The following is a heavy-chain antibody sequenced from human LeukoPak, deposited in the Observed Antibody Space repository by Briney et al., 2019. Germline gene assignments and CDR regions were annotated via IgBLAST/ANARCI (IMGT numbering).Heavy chain of an antibody. J-gene: IGHJ4*02. CDR1: GGTFSSYA. D-gene: IGHD3-22*01. CDR3: AREVIHDSSGYYGY. V-gene: IGHV1-69*04. Sequence: ASVKVSCKASGGTFSSYAISWVRQAPGQGLEWMGRIVPILGIANYAQKFQGRVTITADKSTSTAYMELSSLRPEDTAVYYCAREVIHDSSGYYGYWGQGTLVTVSS. CDR2: IVPILGIA.